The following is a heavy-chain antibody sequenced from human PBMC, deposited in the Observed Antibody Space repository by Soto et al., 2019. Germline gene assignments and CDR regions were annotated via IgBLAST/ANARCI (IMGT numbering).Heavy chain of an antibody. CDR1: GGSISNGGYS. Sequence: SETLSLTCAVSGGSISNGGYSWSWIRQPPGKGLEWIGYMYHSGSTYYNPSLKSRVTISVDRSKNQFSLKLSSVTAADTAVYYCARGVTTVTTFDYWGQGTLVTVSS. CDR3: ARGVTTVTTFDY. V-gene: IGHV4-30-2*01. D-gene: IGHD4-17*01. CDR2: MYHSGST. J-gene: IGHJ4*02.